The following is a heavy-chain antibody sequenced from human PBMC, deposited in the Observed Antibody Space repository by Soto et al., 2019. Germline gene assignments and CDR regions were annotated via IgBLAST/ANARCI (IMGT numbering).Heavy chain of an antibody. J-gene: IGHJ4*02. CDR2: ISGSGGST. Sequence: GGSLRLSWAASGFTFSSYAMSWVRQAPGKGLEWVSAISGSGGSTYYADSVKGRFTISRDNSKNTLYLQMNSLRAEDTAVYYCAKMWSGYYQGSGFDYWGQGTLVTVSS. D-gene: IGHD3-3*01. CDR1: GFTFSSYA. V-gene: IGHV3-23*01. CDR3: AKMWSGYYQGSGFDY.